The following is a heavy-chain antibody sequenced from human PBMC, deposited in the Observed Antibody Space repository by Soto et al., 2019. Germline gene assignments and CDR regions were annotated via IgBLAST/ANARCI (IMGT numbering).Heavy chain of an antibody. V-gene: IGHV2-26*01. J-gene: IGHJ5*02. D-gene: IGHD6-19*01. CDR2: IDSSGEK. CDR1: GLSITDSEMG. CDR3: ARRHLAVAVSPWFDP. Sequence: QVTLKESGPVLVKPTETLTLRCTVSGLSITDSEMGVSSIHQPPGQPLEWLAHIDSSGEKSYRTFLKSRLAISKDTSKSQIVLTMTNMDPADTATYYCARRHLAVAVSPWFDPWGQGIPVTVSS.